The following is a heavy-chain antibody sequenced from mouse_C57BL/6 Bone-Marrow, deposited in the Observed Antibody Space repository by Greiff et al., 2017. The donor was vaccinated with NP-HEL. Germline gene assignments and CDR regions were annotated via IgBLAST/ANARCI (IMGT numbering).Heavy chain of an antibody. D-gene: IGHD2-12*01. V-gene: IGHV1-26*01. CDR2: INPNNGGT. Sequence: EVKLQQSGPELVKPGASVKISCKASGYTFTDYYMNWVKQSHGKSLEWIGDINPNNGGTSYNQKFKGKATLTVDKSSSTAYMELRSLTSEDSAVYYCARDPYYSLYAMDYWGQGTSVTVSS. CDR3: ARDPYYSLYAMDY. CDR1: GYTFTDYY. J-gene: IGHJ4*01.